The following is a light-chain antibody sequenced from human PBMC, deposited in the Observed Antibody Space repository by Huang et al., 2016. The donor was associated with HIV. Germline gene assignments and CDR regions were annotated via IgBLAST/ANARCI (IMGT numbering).Light chain of an antibody. Sequence: DVVMTQSPLSLPVTLGQPASISCSSSQSLVHSDGNTYLSWFQQRPCQSPRLLIYKLSNRDSGVPDRFSGSGSGTDFTLKITSVEAEDVGVYYCMQGTHWPLTFGGGTKVEIK. V-gene: IGKV2-30*02. J-gene: IGKJ4*01. CDR2: KLS. CDR1: QSLVHSDGNTY. CDR3: MQGTHWPLT.